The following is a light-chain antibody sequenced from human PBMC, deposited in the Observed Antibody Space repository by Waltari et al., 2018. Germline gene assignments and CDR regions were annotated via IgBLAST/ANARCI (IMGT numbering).Light chain of an antibody. V-gene: IGKV3-15*01. CDR3: QQYNNWPPNT. CDR2: GAS. J-gene: IGKJ2*01. CDR1: QSVSSN. Sequence: ETVMTQSPATLSVSPGERATLSCRASQSVSSNLAWYQQKPGQAPRLLIYGASTRATGIPARFSGSASGTEFTLTISSLQSEDFAVYYCQQYNNWPPNTFGQGTKLEI.